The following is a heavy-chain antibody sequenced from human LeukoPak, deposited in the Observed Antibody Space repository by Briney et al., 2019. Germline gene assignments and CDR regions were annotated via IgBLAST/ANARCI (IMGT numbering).Heavy chain of an antibody. V-gene: IGHV4-34*01. CDR2: INHSGST. D-gene: IGHD6-19*01. CDR3: ARGSGRCIAVAEYFQH. CDR1: GGSFSGYY. Sequence: SETLSLTCAVYGGSFSGYYWSWIRQPPGKGLEWIGEINHSGSTNYNPSRKSRVTISVDTSTHQFSLQLSSVPAADTAVYYCARGSGRCIAVAEYFQHWGQGTLVTVSS. J-gene: IGHJ1*01.